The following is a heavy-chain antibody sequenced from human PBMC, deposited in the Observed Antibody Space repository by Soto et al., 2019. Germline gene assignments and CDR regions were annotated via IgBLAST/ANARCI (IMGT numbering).Heavy chain of an antibody. J-gene: IGHJ4*02. CDR3: VRRVAVKPRYYFDY. CDR2: ISGSGGST. D-gene: IGHD6-19*01. CDR1: GFTFSSYA. V-gene: IGHV3-23*01. Sequence: EVQLLESGGGLVQPGGSLRLSCAASGFTFSSYAMSWVRQAPGKGLEWVSAISGSGGSTYYADSVKGRFTISRDNSKNTLYLQMNSLRAEDTAVYYCVRRVAVKPRYYFDYWGQGTLVTVS.